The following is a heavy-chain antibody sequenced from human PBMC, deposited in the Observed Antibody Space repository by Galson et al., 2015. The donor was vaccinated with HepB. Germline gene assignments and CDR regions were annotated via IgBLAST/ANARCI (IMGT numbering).Heavy chain of an antibody. CDR2: INPSGVST. V-gene: IGHV1-46*01. Sequence: SVKVSCKASGYIFSSYSMHWVRQAPGRGLEWMGMINPSGVSTTYAQKFQGRVTMTRDTSTSTVYMELSSLRSEDTAVYYCARGYYNMDVWGQGTTVTVSS. J-gene: IGHJ6*02. CDR3: ARGYYNMDV. CDR1: GYIFSSYS.